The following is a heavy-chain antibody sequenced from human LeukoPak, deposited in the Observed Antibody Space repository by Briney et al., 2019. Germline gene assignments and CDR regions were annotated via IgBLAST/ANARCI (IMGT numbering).Heavy chain of an antibody. V-gene: IGHV3-30*04. CDR3: ARPSPPGDGYNPPDH. D-gene: IGHD5-24*01. CDR2: ISHDGRTK. J-gene: IGHJ4*02. Sequence: PGGSLRLSCVVSGFTFDNFAMHWVRQPLGKVLEWVAVISHDGRTKYYADSMKGRIIISRDNSKNTLFLQMNNLRSEDTAVYFCARPSPPGDGYNPPDHWGQGTLVTVSS. CDR1: GFTFDNFA.